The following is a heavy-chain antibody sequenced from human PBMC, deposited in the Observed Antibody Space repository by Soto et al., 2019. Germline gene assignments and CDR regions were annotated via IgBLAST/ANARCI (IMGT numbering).Heavy chain of an antibody. V-gene: IGHV3-33*01. D-gene: IGHD2-15*01. J-gene: IGHJ6*02. CDR3: ASEYCSGGSCYYYGMDV. Sequence: QVQLVESGGGVVQPGRSLRLSCAASGFTFSSYGMHWVRQAPGKGLEWVAVIWNDGSNKYYADSVKGRFTISRDNSKKKLYLQMNSLRAEDKAVYYCASEYCSGGSCYYYGMDVWGQGTTVTFSS. CDR2: IWNDGSNK. CDR1: GFTFSSYG.